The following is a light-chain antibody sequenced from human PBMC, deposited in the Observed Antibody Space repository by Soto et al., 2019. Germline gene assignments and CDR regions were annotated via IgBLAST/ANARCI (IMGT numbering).Light chain of an antibody. Sequence: QSALTQPPSASGSPGQSVTISCTGTSSDVGAYKYVSWYQQYPGKAPKLMIYEVTKRPSGVPDRFSGSKSGNTASLTVSGLQAEDEADYYCTSYVGIDIWAFGGGTKLTVL. CDR2: EVT. CDR3: TSYVGIDIWA. V-gene: IGLV2-8*01. CDR1: SSDVGAYKY. J-gene: IGLJ3*02.